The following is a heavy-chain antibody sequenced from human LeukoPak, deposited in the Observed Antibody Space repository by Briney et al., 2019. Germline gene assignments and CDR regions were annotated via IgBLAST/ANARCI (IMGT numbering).Heavy chain of an antibody. V-gene: IGHV3-15*01. CDR1: GFTFSSYE. J-gene: IGHJ4*02. Sequence: GGSLRLSCAASGFTFSSYEMNWVRQAPGKGLEWVGRIKSKTDGGTTDYAAPVKGRITISRDDSTNTLHLQMNSLKTEDTAVYYCTTSLAGAVTAVYPSDNWGQGTLVTVSS. D-gene: IGHD2-21*02. CDR3: TTSLAGAVTAVYPSDN. CDR2: IKSKTDGGTT.